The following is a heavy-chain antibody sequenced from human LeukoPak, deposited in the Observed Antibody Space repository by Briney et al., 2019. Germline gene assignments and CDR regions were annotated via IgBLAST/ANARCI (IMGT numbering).Heavy chain of an antibody. J-gene: IGHJ4*02. CDR3: ARQTDTAMVTDY. CDR1: GGSISSSVYY. Sequence: SETLSLTCTVSGGSISSSVYYWGWIRQPPGKGLEWTGIINYSGTTYYNPSLKSRVTISVDTSKNQFSLKLSSVTAADTAVYYCARQTDTAMVTDYWGQGTLVTVSS. D-gene: IGHD5-18*01. V-gene: IGHV4-39*01. CDR2: INYSGTT.